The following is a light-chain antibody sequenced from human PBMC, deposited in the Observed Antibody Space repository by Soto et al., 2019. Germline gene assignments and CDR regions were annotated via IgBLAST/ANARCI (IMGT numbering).Light chain of an antibody. V-gene: IGKV1-9*01. CDR2: AAS. Sequence: DIQLTQSPSFLSASVGDRVTITCRASQGISSYLAWYQQKPGKAPKVLIYAASTLQSGVPSRFSGSGSGTEFTLTISSLQPEDFAIYYCQQLNSYPITFGQGTRLEIK. J-gene: IGKJ5*01. CDR1: QGISSY. CDR3: QQLNSYPIT.